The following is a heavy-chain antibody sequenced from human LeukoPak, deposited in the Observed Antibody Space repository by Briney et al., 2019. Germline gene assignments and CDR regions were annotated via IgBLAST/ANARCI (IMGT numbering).Heavy chain of an antibody. Sequence: GGSLRLSCAASGFTFSSYAMSWVRQAPGKGLEWVAVISYDGSNKYYADSVKGRFTISRDNSKNTLYLQMNSLRAEDTAVYYCVRDIDRYYADYWGQGTLVTVSS. V-gene: IGHV3-30-3*01. D-gene: IGHD3-3*01. J-gene: IGHJ4*02. CDR1: GFTFSSYA. CDR2: ISYDGSNK. CDR3: VRDIDRYYADY.